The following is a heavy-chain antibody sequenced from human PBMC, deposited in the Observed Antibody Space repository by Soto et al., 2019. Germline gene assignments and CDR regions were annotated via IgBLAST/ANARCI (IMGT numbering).Heavy chain of an antibody. V-gene: IGHV4-61*08. J-gene: IGHJ6*03. D-gene: IGHD4-17*01. CDR3: ARALGGDYVGYYMDV. CDR2: IYYSGST. Sequence: SETLSLTCTVSGGSISSGGYYWSWIRQHPGKGLEWIGYIYYSGSTNYNPSLKSRVTISVDTSKNQFSLKLSSVTAADTAVYYCARALGGDYVGYYMDVWGKGTTVTVSS. CDR1: GGSISSGGYY.